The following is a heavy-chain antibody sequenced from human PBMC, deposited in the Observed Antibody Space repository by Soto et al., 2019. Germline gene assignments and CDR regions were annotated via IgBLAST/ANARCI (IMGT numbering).Heavy chain of an antibody. V-gene: IGHV1-8*02. J-gene: IGHJ4*02. D-gene: IGHD6-25*01. CDR2: MNPNSGNT. CDR3: ARERIGTPDY. Sequence: GASVKVSCKAIGYSFTSHYMHWVRQATGQGLEWMGWMNPNSGNTGYAQKFQGRVTMTRNTSISTAYMELSSLRSEDTAVYYCARERIGTPDYWGREPWSPSPQ. CDR1: GYSFTSHY.